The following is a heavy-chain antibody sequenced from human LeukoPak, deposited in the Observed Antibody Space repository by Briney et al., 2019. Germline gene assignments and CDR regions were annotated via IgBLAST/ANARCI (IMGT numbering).Heavy chain of an antibody. J-gene: IGHJ4*02. D-gene: IGHD3-22*01. CDR1: GFTFSSYE. Sequence: PGGSLRLSCAASGFTFSSYEMNWVRQAPGKGLEWIGYIYYSGSTNYNPSLKSRVTISVDTSKNQFSLKLSSVTAADTAVYYCAREADYYDSSGLMDYWGQGTLVTVSS. V-gene: IGHV4-59*01. CDR3: AREADYYDSSGLMDY. CDR2: IYYSGST.